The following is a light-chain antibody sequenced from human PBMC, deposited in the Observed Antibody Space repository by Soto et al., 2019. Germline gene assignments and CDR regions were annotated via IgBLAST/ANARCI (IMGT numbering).Light chain of an antibody. CDR2: DAS. CDR1: QSVRTY. V-gene: IGKV3-11*01. Sequence: EIVMTQSPATLSVSPGERATLSCRASQSVRTYVAWYQQKAGQAPRLLIYDASNRATGIPARSSGSGSGTDFTLTISRLEPEDFAVYFCQQRINWRSTFGGGTKVDIK. J-gene: IGKJ4*01. CDR3: QQRINWRST.